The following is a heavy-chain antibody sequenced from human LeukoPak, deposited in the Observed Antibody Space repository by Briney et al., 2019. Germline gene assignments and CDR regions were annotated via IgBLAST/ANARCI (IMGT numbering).Heavy chain of an antibody. CDR2: ISSSSSYI. CDR1: GFTFSSYS. J-gene: IGHJ4*02. D-gene: IGHD4-17*01. Sequence: GGSLRLSCAASGFTFSSYSMNWVRQAPGKGLEWVSSISSSSSYIYYADSVKGRFTISRDNAKNSLYLQMNSLRAEDTAVYYCAKVTPWMTTVTYDFDYWGQGTLVTVSS. CDR3: AKVTPWMTTVTYDFDY. V-gene: IGHV3-21*01.